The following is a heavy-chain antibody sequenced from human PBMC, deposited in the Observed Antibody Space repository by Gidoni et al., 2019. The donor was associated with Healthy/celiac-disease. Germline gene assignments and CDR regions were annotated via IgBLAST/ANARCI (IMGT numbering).Heavy chain of an antibody. CDR2: IYHSGST. D-gene: IGHD3-16*01. J-gene: IGHJ3*02. V-gene: IGHV4-30-2*01. CDR3: ARQGLGELPVRTYRPFDI. Sequence: QLQLQESGSGLVKPSQTLSLTCAVSGGSISSGGYPWSWIRQPPGKGLEWIGYIYHSGSTYYNPSLKSRVTISVDRSKNQFSLKLSSVTAADTAVYYCARQGLGELPVRTYRPFDIWGQGTMVTVSS. CDR1: GGSISSGGYP.